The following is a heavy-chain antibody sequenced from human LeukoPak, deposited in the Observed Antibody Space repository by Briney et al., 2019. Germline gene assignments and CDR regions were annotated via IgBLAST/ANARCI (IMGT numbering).Heavy chain of an antibody. D-gene: IGHD5-12*01. V-gene: IGHV4-39*02. Sequence: ASETLSLTCTVSGDSISSSSYYWGWIRQPPGKGLEWIGSIYYSGNTYYNPSLKSRVTISVDTSKNQFSLKLSSVTAADTAVYYCARDVDRGAFDIWGQGTMVTVSS. J-gene: IGHJ3*02. CDR1: GDSISSSSYY. CDR3: ARDVDRGAFDI. CDR2: IYYSGNT.